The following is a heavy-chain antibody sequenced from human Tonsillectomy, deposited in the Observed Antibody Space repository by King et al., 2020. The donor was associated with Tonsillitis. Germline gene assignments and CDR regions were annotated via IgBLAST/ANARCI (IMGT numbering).Heavy chain of an antibody. J-gene: IGHJ4*02. CDR1: GYKFTDHW. Sequence: QLVQSGAEVKKPGESLKISCKGSGYKFTDHWIGWVRQMLGKGLEWMGIIYPGDSNTTYIPSFQGQVTISADKSVSTAYLQWSSLKAADTAMYYCAKERWGQVDSWGQGTLLTVSS. CDR2: IYPGDSNT. D-gene: IGHD5-24*01. CDR3: AKERWGQVDS. V-gene: IGHV5-51*03.